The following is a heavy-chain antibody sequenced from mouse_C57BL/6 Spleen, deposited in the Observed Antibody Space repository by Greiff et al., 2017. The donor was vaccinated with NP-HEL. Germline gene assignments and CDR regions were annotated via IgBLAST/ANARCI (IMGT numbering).Heavy chain of an antibody. CDR1: GYTFTNYW. Sequence: QVQLQQSGAELVRPGTSVKMSCKASGYTFTNYWIGWAKQRPGHGLEWIGDIYPGGGYTNYNEKFKGKATLTADKSSSTAYMQFSSLTSEDSAIYYCARHDEGNAMDYWGQGTSVTVSS. V-gene: IGHV1-63*01. J-gene: IGHJ4*01. CDR2: IYPGGGYT. D-gene: IGHD2-3*01. CDR3: ARHDEGNAMDY.